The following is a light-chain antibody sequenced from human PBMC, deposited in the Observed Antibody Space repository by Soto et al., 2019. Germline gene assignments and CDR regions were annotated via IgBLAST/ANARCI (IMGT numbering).Light chain of an antibody. J-gene: IGLJ1*01. V-gene: IGLV2-14*03. CDR3: RSYTSAGTYV. CDR1: GSDVGGYNF. Sequence: QSVLTQPASVSGSPGQSITISCTGTGSDVGGYNFVSWYQQHPGKAPKFIIYDVASHPSGVSNRFSGSKSGNTASLTISGLQAEDEADYYCRSYTSAGTYVFGAGTKVTVL. CDR2: DVA.